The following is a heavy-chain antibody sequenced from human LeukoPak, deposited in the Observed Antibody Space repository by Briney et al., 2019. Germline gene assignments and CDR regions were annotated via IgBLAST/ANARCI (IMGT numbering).Heavy chain of an antibody. V-gene: IGHV5-51*01. Sequence: PGESLKISCKGSGYSFTSYWIGWVRQMPGKGLEWMGIIYPGDSGTRYSPSFQGQVTISADKSISTAYLQWSSLKASDTAMYYCARQGLTYYDFWSGPNNWFDPWGQGTLVTVSS. CDR2: IYPGDSGT. CDR3: ARQGLTYYDFWSGPNNWFDP. D-gene: IGHD3-3*01. J-gene: IGHJ5*02. CDR1: GYSFTSYW.